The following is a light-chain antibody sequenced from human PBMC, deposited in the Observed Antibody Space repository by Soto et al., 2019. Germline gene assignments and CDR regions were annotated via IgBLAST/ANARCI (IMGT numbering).Light chain of an antibody. J-gene: IGKJ2*01. Sequence: DIPMTQSPSSLSASVGDRVTITCRASQSINRYLNWYQQKPGKAPKLLINAASTLQSGVPPRFSGSGSGTDFTLTISSLQPDDSATYYCQQGYSTPYTFGQETKLEIK. V-gene: IGKV1-39*01. CDR2: AAS. CDR1: QSINRY. CDR3: QQGYSTPYT.